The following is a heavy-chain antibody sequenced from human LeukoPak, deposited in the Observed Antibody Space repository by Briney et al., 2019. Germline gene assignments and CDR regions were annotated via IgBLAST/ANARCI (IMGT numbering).Heavy chain of an antibody. J-gene: IGHJ3*01. D-gene: IGHD1-7*01. CDR1: GGTFSSYA. V-gene: IGHV1-69*04. Sequence: GASVKVSCKASGGTFSSYAISWVRQAPGQGLEWMGRIIPILGIANYAQKFQGRVTITADKSTSTAYMELSSLRSEDTAVYYCARNYPPWYAFDVWGQGTMVTVSS. CDR3: ARNYPPWYAFDV. CDR2: IIPILGIA.